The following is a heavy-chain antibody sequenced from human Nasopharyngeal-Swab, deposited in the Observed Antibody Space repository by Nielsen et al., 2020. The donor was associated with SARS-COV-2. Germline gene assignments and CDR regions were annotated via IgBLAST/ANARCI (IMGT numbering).Heavy chain of an antibody. CDR1: GGSFNNYY. Sequence: GSLRLSCAVYGGSFNNYYWSWIRQPPGKGLKWIGEINHSGSTNYNPSLKSRVTISVDTSKNQFFLKLSSVTAADTAVYYCARGYYGSGSYPFDYWGQGTLVTVSS. J-gene: IGHJ4*02. V-gene: IGHV4-34*01. CDR3: ARGYYGSGSYPFDY. CDR2: INHSGST. D-gene: IGHD3-10*01.